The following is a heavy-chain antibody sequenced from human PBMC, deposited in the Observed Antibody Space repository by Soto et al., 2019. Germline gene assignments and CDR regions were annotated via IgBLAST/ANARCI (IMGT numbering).Heavy chain of an antibody. CDR1: GFTFNTYD. V-gene: IGHV3-21*01. CDR3: VRSGTARLLRHSWFDT. D-gene: IGHD2-21*01. J-gene: IGHJ5*02. CDR2: ITTSSAYI. Sequence: EVQLVESGGGLVKPGGSLRLSCAASGFTFNTYDMNWVRQAPGKGLEWVSSITTSSAYIYYADSLKGRITISRDNAKNSLFLPMNSLRAEDTAVYYCVRSGTARLLRHSWFDTWGQGTLVTVS.